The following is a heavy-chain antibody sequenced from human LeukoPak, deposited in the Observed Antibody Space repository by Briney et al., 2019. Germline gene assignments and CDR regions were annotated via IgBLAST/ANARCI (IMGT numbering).Heavy chain of an antibody. V-gene: IGHV3-23*01. D-gene: IGHD3-10*01. CDR3: AKDRGGSGSYYSSRVDP. CDR2: ISGSGGST. J-gene: IGHJ5*02. CDR1: GFTFSSYA. Sequence: GGPLRLSCAASGFTFSSYAMSWVRQAPGKGLEWVSAISGSGGSTYYADSVKGRFTISRDNSKNTLYLQMNSLRAEDTAVYYCAKDRGGSGSYYSSRVDPWGLGTLVTVSS.